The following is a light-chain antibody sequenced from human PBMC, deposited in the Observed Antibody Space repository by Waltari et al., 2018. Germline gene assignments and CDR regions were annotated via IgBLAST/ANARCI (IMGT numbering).Light chain of an antibody. Sequence: QSVLTQPPSVSGAPGQGVSISCPGTTSHIGAGYDVPWYQQGPGKAPKLIIYGINTRPVGVPDRFFGSQSGTSASLAIIGLQAEDEADYYCQSYDTTLSVVFGGGTKLTVL. V-gene: IGLV1-40*01. CDR2: GIN. CDR3: QSYDTTLSVV. CDR1: TSHIGAGYD. J-gene: IGLJ2*01.